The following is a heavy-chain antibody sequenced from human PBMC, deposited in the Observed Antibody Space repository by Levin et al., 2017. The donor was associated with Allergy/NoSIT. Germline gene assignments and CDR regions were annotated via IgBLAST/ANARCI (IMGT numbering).Heavy chain of an antibody. J-gene: IGHJ5*02. V-gene: IGHV5-10-1*01. CDR3: ARHRSSSWYGGGWFDP. CDR1: GYSFTSYW. D-gene: IGHD6-13*01. CDR2: IDPSDSYT. Sequence: GESLKISCKGSGYSFTSYWISWVRQMPGKGLEWMGRIDPSDSYTNYSPSFQGHVTISADKSISTAYLQWSSLKASDTAMYYCARHRSSSWYGGGWFDPWGQGTLVTVSS.